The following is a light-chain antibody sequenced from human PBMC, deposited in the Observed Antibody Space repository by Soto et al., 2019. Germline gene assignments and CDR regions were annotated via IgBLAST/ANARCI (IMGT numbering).Light chain of an antibody. CDR3: SSSTNTNTLVI. Sequence: QSVLTQPASVSGSPGQSVTISCTGTSGDIGRYKFVSWFQQHPGKAPKLLIFEGTNRPSGVSHRFSGSKSGNTASLTISGLQAEDKAMYFCSSSTNTNTLVIFGGGTKLTVL. CDR2: EGT. CDR1: SGDIGRYKF. J-gene: IGLJ2*01. V-gene: IGLV2-14*01.